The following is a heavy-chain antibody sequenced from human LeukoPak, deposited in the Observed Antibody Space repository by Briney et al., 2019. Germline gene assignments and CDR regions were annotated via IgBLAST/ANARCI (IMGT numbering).Heavy chain of an antibody. CDR1: GYSISSGYY. CDR2: IYHSGST. J-gene: IGHJ6*03. CDR3: ARHPAGGTFIGYYMDV. D-gene: IGHD6-13*01. Sequence: PSETLSLTCAVSGYSISSGYYWGWIRQPPGKGLEWIGSIYHSGSTYYNPSLKSRVTISVDTSKNQFSLKLSSVTAADTAVYYCARHPAGGTFIGYYMDVCGKGTTVTVSS. V-gene: IGHV4-38-2*01.